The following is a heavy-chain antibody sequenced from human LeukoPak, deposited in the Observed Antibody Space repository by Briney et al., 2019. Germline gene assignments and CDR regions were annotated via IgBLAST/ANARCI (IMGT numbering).Heavy chain of an antibody. D-gene: IGHD3-22*01. CDR1: GFTFSSYS. V-gene: IGHV3-48*04. CDR3: ARDIYYDSSGYYGSVY. CDR2: ISSSSSTI. Sequence: GGSLRLSCAASGFTFSSYSMNWVRQAPGKGLEWVSYISSSSSTIYYADSVKGRFTISRDNAKNSLYLQMNSLRAEDTAVYYCARDIYYDSSGYYGSVYWGPGTLVTVSS. J-gene: IGHJ4*02.